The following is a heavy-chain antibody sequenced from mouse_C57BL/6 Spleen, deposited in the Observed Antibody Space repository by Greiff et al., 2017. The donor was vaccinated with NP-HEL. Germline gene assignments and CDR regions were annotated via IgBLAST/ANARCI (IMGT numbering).Heavy chain of an antibody. V-gene: IGHV2-5*01. Sequence: QVQLKESGPGLVQPSQSLSITCTVSGFSLTSYGVHWVRQSPGKGLEWLGVIWRGGSTDYNAAFMSRLSITKDNSKSQVFFKMNSLQADYTAIYYCAKNSAYSNYPDYWGQGTTLTVSS. CDR2: IWRGGST. D-gene: IGHD2-5*01. CDR3: AKNSAYSNYPDY. CDR1: GFSLTSYG. J-gene: IGHJ2*01.